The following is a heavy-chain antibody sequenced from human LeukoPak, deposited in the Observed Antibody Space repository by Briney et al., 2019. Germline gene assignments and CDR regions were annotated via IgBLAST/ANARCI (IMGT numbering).Heavy chain of an antibody. Sequence: PSETLSLTCAVSGGSFSGYNWSWIRQPPGKGLEWVSEINHSGGTTYNPSLKRRVTISVDPSKNQFSLKLSSVTAADTAVYYCARDFDYYDSSVAYYFYYWGEGNLVTVSS. V-gene: IGHV4-34*01. CDR2: INHSGGT. CDR3: ARDFDYYDSSVAYYFYY. D-gene: IGHD3-22*01. CDR1: GGSFSGYN. J-gene: IGHJ4*02.